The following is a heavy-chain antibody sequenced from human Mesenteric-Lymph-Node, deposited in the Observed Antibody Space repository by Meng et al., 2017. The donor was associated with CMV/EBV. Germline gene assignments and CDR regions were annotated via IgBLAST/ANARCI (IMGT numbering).Heavy chain of an antibody. Sequence: SETLSLTCTVSGGSISSSSYYWGWIRQPPGKGLEWIGEINHSGRTNYNPSLKSRVTISVDTSKNQFSLKLTSVTAADTAVYYCARGGFNYYDSSGYRYGMDVWGQGTTVTVSS. CDR2: INHSGRT. V-gene: IGHV4-39*07. CDR1: GGSISSSSYY. J-gene: IGHJ6*02. D-gene: IGHD3-22*01. CDR3: ARGGFNYYDSSGYRYGMDV.